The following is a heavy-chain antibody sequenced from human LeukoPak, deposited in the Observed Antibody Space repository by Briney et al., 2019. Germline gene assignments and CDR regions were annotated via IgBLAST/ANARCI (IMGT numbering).Heavy chain of an antibody. J-gene: IGHJ4*02. V-gene: IGHV4-59*01. CDR1: GGSISSYY. CDR3: ARDSSWGPFDY. D-gene: IGHD6-13*01. CDR2: IYYSGST. Sequence: SGTLSLTCTVSGGSISSYYWSWIRQPPGKGLEWIGYIYYSGSTNYNPSLKSRVTISVDTSKNQFALKLSSVTAADTAVYYCARDSSWGPFDYWGQGTLVTVSS.